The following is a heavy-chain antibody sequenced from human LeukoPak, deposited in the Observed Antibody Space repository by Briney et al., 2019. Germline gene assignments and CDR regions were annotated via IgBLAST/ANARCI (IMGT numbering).Heavy chain of an antibody. D-gene: IGHD6-13*01. V-gene: IGHV1-69*04. CDR2: IIPIFGIA. J-gene: IGHJ3*02. CDR1: GGTFSSYA. CDR3: ARDISTHRAFDI. Sequence: ASVKVSCKASGGTFSSYAISCVRQAPGQGLEWMGRIIPIFGIANYAQKFQGRVTITADKSTSTAYMELSSLRSEDTAVYYCARDISTHRAFDIWGQGTMVTVSS.